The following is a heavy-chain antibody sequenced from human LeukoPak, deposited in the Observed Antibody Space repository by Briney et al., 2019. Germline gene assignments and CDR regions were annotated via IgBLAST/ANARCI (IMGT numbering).Heavy chain of an antibody. CDR3: ARAHYDILTGYYHDAFDI. CDR1: GGSVSSSSYY. J-gene: IGHJ3*02. CDR2: IYYSGST. D-gene: IGHD3-9*01. Sequence: SETLSLTCTVSGGSVSSSSYYWGWIRQPPGKGLEWIGYIYYSGSTNYNPSLKSRVTISVDTSKNQFSLNLSTVTAADTAVYYCARAHYDILTGYYHDAFDIWGQGTMVTVSS. V-gene: IGHV4-61*01.